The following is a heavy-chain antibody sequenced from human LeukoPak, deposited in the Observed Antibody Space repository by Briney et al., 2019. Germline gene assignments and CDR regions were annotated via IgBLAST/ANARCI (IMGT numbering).Heavy chain of an antibody. CDR3: ATSDYSNGAGGPAPY. D-gene: IGHD4-11*01. CDR2: FDPEDGET. V-gene: IGHV1-24*01. CDR1: GYTLTELS. Sequence: ASVEVSCKVSGYTLTELSMHWVRQAPGKGLEWMGGFDPEDGETIYAQKSQGRVTMTEDTSTDTAYMELSSLRSEDTAVYYCATSDYSNGAGGPAPYWGQGTLVTVSS. J-gene: IGHJ4*02.